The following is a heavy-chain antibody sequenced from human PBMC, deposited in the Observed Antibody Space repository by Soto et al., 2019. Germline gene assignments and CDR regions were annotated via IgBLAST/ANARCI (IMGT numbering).Heavy chain of an antibody. V-gene: IGHV3-23*01. CDR3: AKEASVPSFGEFWFFDL. D-gene: IGHD3-10*01. CDR1: GFTFSNFA. Sequence: EMQLLESGGGLVQPGGSLRLSCGASGFTFSNFAMSWVRQAPGKGLEWVSLISGSGGPTYYADSVKGRFTISRDNSKNTVYVQMNSLRAEDTAVYYCAKEASVPSFGEFWFFDLWGRGTPVTVSS. J-gene: IGHJ2*01. CDR2: ISGSGGPT.